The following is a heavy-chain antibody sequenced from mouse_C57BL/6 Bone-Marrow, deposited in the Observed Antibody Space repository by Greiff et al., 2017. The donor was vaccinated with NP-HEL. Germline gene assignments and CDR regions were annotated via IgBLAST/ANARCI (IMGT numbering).Heavy chain of an antibody. J-gene: IGHJ2*01. V-gene: IGHV1-55*01. Sequence: VKLQQPGAELVKPGASVKMSCKASGYTFTSYWIPWVKQRPGQGLAWIGDLYPGSGSTNYNEKFKSKATLTVDTSSSTAYMQLSSLTSENSAVYDCAIVHITTVVYVDYWGQGNTLTVSS. CDR2: LYPGSGST. CDR1: GYTFTSYW. CDR3: AIVHITTVVYVDY. D-gene: IGHD1-1*01.